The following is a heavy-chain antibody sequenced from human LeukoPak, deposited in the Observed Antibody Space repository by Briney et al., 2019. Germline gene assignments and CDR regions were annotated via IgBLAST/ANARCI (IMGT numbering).Heavy chain of an antibody. CDR1: GFTFSTSW. V-gene: IGHV3-7*01. Sequence: GGSLRLSCVASGFTFSTSWMNWVRQAPGKGLEWVANIKEDGSVKNYVGSVKGRFTISRDNAKNSLYLEINCLRAEDTAVYYCARQWGWFTSGWWLDTLDVWGQGSMVIVSS. D-gene: IGHD6-19*01. J-gene: IGHJ3*01. CDR2: IKEDGSVK. CDR3: ARQWGWFTSGWWLDTLDV.